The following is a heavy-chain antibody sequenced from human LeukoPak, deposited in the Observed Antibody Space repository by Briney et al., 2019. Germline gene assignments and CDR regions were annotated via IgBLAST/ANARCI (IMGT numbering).Heavy chain of an antibody. V-gene: IGHV4-39*01. Sequence: SETLSLTCTVSGGSISSSSYYWGWIRQPPGKGLEWIGSIYYSGSTYYNPSLKSRVTISVDTSKNQFSLKLSSATAADTAVYYCARYSYDSSGYYLDYWGQGTLVTVSS. D-gene: IGHD3-22*01. CDR1: GGSISSSSYY. CDR2: IYYSGST. CDR3: ARYSYDSSGYYLDY. J-gene: IGHJ4*02.